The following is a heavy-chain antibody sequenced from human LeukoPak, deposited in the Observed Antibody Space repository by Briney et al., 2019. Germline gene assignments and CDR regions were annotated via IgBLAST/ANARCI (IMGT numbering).Heavy chain of an antibody. CDR3: ARRDGYCSSTSCYDFDY. Sequence: GESLKISCKGSGYSFTSYWIGWVRQMPGKGLEWMGIIYPGDSDTTYSPSFQGQVTISADKSISTAYLQWSSLKASDTAMYYCARRDGYCSSTSCYDFDYWGQGTLVTVSS. V-gene: IGHV5-51*01. CDR1: GYSFTSYW. CDR2: IYPGDSDT. D-gene: IGHD2-2*01. J-gene: IGHJ4*02.